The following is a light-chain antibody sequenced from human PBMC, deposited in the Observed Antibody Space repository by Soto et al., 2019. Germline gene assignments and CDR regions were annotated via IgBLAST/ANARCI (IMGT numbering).Light chain of an antibody. J-gene: IGKJ1*01. CDR2: DAS. CDR3: QQYGSSSWT. V-gene: IGKV3-20*01. CDR1: QGVSSY. Sequence: EIVLTQSPATLSLSPGEIATLSFRASQGVSSYLAWYQQKPGQAPRLLIYDASNRATGIPDRFSGSGSGTDFTLTISRLEPEDFAVYYCQQYGSSSWTFGQGTKVDIK.